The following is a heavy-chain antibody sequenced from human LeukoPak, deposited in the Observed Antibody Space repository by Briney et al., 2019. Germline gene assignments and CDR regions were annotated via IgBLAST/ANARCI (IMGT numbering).Heavy chain of an antibody. CDR2: IFYSGST. V-gene: IGHV4-59*12. CDR1: GGSISSYY. J-gene: IGHJ3*02. D-gene: IGHD4-17*01. CDR3: ARDWNDYGDSDAFDI. Sequence: PSESLSLTCTVSGGSISSYYWSWIRQPPGKGLEWIGNIFYSGSTIYNPSLKSRVTISVDTSKNQFSLKLSSVTAADTAVYYCARDWNDYGDSDAFDIWGQGTMVTVSS.